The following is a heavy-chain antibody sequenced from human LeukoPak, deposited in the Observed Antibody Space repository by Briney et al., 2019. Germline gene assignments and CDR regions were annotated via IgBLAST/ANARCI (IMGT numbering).Heavy chain of an antibody. J-gene: IGHJ4*02. Sequence: GGSLRLTCAASGFNINCYTLTWIRQAPGKGLEWVSSISSGSGHIYYADSMKGRLTISRDNAKSSLYLQMNSLRAEDTAVYYCARFLTVAVAPQRVDCWGEGTLVTVSS. D-gene: IGHD4-23*01. V-gene: IGHV3-21*01. CDR1: GFNINCYT. CDR2: ISSGSGHI. CDR3: ARFLTVAVAPQRVDC.